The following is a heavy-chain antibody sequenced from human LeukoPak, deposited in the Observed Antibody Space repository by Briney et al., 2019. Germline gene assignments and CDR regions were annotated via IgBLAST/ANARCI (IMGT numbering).Heavy chain of an antibody. CDR1: GFTFRTYG. V-gene: IGHV3-33*01. Sequence: GGSLRLSCAASGFTFRTYGMHWVRQTPGKGLEWVAFLWFDGSHQYYADSVRGRFIISRDNSNNTLYLQMNSLRADDTAVYYCARDGNYFDTTPNWFDTWGQGTLVTVSS. D-gene: IGHD3-22*01. J-gene: IGHJ5*02. CDR2: LWFDGSHQ. CDR3: ARDGNYFDTTPNWFDT.